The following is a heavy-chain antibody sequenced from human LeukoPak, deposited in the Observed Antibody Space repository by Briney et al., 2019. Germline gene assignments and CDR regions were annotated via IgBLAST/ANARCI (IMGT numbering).Heavy chain of an antibody. CDR1: GFTFNDYA. CDR3: AREKASTTGTTDYDY. Sequence: GGSLRLSCAASGFTFNDYAMHWVRQAPGKGLEWVSGISGSSDYIVYADSVKGRFTISRDNAKNSLFLQMNSLRAGDTAVYYCAREKASTTGTTDYDYWGQGTLVTVSS. D-gene: IGHD1-1*01. V-gene: IGHV3-9*01. CDR2: ISGSSDYI. J-gene: IGHJ4*02.